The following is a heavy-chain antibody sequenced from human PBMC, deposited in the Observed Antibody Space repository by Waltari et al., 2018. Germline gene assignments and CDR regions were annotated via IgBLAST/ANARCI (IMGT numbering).Heavy chain of an antibody. CDR2: ISWNRGSI. CDR1: GFTFDDYA. D-gene: IGHD3-3*01. J-gene: IGHJ4*02. Sequence: EVQLVESGGGLVQPGRSLRLSCAASGFTFDDYAMHWVRQAPGQGLEWVSGISWNRGSIGYADSVKGRFTISRDNDKNSLYRQRNSLRAEDTALYYCAKDGDYDFWSGSVYFDYWGQGTLVTVSS. CDR3: AKDGDYDFWSGSVYFDY. V-gene: IGHV3-9*01.